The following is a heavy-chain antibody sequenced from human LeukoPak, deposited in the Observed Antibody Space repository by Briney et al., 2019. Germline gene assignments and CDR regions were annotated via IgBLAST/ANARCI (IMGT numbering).Heavy chain of an antibody. Sequence: PGGSLRLSCAASGFTFSSYSMNWVRQAPGKGLEWVSSISSSSSYKYYADSVKGRFTLSRDDSRNTVYLQLNNLRVEDTAIYYCAKANWVSNADAVWWGQGTQVTVSS. CDR1: GFTFSSYS. CDR3: AKANWVSNADAVW. CDR2: ISSSSSYK. J-gene: IGHJ4*02. D-gene: IGHD1-1*01. V-gene: IGHV3-21*04.